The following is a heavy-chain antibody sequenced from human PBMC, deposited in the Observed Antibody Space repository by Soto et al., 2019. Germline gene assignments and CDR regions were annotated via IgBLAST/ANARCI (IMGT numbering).Heavy chain of an antibody. CDR3: TRGPRPSSVGTGAF. Sequence: PGGSLRLSCAASGFSFSHYWMHWVRQVPGKGPEWVSRISDDGSRADYADSVKGRITISRDNAKNTLYLEMHVLRADDTAVYYCTRGPRPSSVGTGAFWGQGTPVTVSS. V-gene: IGHV3-74*01. CDR1: GFSFSHYW. CDR2: ISDDGSRA. J-gene: IGHJ4*02. D-gene: IGHD3-10*01.